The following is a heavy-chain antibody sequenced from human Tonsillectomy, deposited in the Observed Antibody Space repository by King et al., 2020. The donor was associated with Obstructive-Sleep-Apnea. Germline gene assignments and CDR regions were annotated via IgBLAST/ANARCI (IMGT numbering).Heavy chain of an antibody. CDR1: GGSFSGYY. CDR3: ARGSSSWYLRRNWFDP. J-gene: IGHJ5*02. V-gene: IGHV4-34*01. D-gene: IGHD6-13*01. CDR2: INHSGST. Sequence: VQLQQWGAGLLKPSETLSLTCAVYGGSFSGYYWSWIRQPPGKGLEWIGEINHSGSTNYNPSLKSRVTISVDTSKNQFSLKLSSVTAADTAVYYCARGSSSWYLRRNWFDPWGQGTLVTVSS.